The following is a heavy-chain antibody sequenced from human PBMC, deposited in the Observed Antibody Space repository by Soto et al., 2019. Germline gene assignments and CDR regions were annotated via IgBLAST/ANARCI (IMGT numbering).Heavy chain of an antibody. CDR3: VGGQYYFDY. CDR2: ISYDGSNT. J-gene: IGHJ4*02. Sequence: QVQLVESGGGVVQPGRSLRLSCAASGFTFTTDGMDWVREGPGKGLKWVAVISYDGSNTYYADSVKGQFTMSRDNSKNTLYLQMNSRRPEDTALYYCVGGQYYFDYRGQGTLVTVSS. D-gene: IGHD2-15*01. V-gene: IGHV3-30*03. CDR1: GFTFTTDG.